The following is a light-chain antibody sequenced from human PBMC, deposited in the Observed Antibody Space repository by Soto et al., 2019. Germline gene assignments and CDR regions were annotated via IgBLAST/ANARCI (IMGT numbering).Light chain of an antibody. CDR3: SSYTGSNTLVV. J-gene: IGLJ2*01. Sequence: QSVLTQPASVSGSPGQSITISCTGTSRDVGTYNFVSWYQQHPGKAPKLMISEVSNRPSGVSSRFSGSRSGNTASLTISGLQPDDEADYYCSSYTGSNTLVVFGGGTQLTVL. V-gene: IGLV2-14*01. CDR2: EVS. CDR1: SRDVGTYNF.